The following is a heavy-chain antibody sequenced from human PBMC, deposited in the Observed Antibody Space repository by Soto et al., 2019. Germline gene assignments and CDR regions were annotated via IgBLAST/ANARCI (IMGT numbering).Heavy chain of an antibody. CDR3: AKSAGSNAYYPNDY. J-gene: IGHJ4*02. D-gene: IGHD3-16*01. V-gene: IGHV3-23*01. CDR2: ISGSGIST. CDR1: GFTFSSYA. Sequence: EGQLLESGGGLVQPGGSLRLSCAASGFTFSSYAMTWVRQAPGKGLEWVSSISGSGISTYCADSVKGRFTISRDNSKNTLYLQMNSLRAEDAAVYYCAKSAGSNAYYPNDYWGQGTLVTVSS.